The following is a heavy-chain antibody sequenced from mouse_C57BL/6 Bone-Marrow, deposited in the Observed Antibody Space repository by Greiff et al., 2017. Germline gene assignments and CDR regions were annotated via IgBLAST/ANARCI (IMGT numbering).Heavy chain of an antibody. D-gene: IGHD4-1*01. Sequence: QVQLKESGAELARPGASVKLSCKASGYTFTSYGISWVKQRTGQGLEWIGEIYPRSGNTYYNEKFKGKATLTADKSSSTAYMELRSLTSEDSAVYFCARGALTGPRGYWGQGTTLTVSS. V-gene: IGHV1-81*01. J-gene: IGHJ2*01. CDR3: ARGALTGPRGY. CDR1: GYTFTSYG. CDR2: IYPRSGNT.